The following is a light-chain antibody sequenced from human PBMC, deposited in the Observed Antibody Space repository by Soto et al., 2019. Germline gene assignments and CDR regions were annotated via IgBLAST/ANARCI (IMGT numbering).Light chain of an antibody. J-gene: IGKJ1*01. V-gene: IGKV1-5*03. Sequence: DIQMTQSPSTLSASVGDRVTITCRASQSISSWLAWYQQKPGKAPKLLIYKASNLESGVPARFSGTGSGTEFTLAISSLQPDDSATYYCQQYSSYQWTFGQGTKVEIK. CDR3: QQYSSYQWT. CDR2: KAS. CDR1: QSISSW.